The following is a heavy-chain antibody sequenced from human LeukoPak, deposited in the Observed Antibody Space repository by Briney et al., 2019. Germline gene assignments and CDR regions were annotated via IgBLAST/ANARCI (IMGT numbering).Heavy chain of an antibody. CDR2: LPYDGTEK. CDR1: GLTFRSSA. CDR3: ARQGSSLRYFHTYLDV. J-gene: IGHJ6*03. Sequence: GGSLRLSCAASGLTFRSSAMHWVRQAPGKGLEWVALLPYDGTEKYYVESVKGRFTISRDNSNNTLYLQMNSLRVEDTAVYFCARQGSSLRYFHTYLDVWAQGPRSPS. V-gene: IGHV3-30*01. D-gene: IGHD6-6*01.